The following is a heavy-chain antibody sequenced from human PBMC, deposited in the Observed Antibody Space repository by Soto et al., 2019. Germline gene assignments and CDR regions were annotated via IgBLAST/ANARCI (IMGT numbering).Heavy chain of an antibody. Sequence: QVQRVQSGAEVKKAGSSVKVSCKVSGGTFSSYFINWVRQAPGQGLEWVGGIIPVFGTASYAEKFQGRVTITADESTSTAYMELSRLRSDDTAVYYCARETPSAAAAYYYYGLHVWGQGTTVTVPS. J-gene: IGHJ6*02. D-gene: IGHD6-13*01. V-gene: IGHV1-69*01. CDR1: GGTFSSYF. CDR3: ARETPSAAAAYYYYGLHV. CDR2: IIPVFGTA.